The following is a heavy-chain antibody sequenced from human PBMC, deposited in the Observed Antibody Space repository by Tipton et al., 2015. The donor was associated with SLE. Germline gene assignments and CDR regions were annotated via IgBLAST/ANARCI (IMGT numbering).Heavy chain of an antibody. Sequence: TLSLTCTVYGGSFSGYYWTWIRQPPGKGLEWIGEINHSGSTKYNPSLKSRVTISVDTSKNQFSLELTSMTAADTAVYYCARDRSSLNDAVDIWGQGTWVTVSS. CDR3: ARDRSSLNDAVDI. V-gene: IGHV4-34*09. CDR2: INHSGST. CDR1: GGSFSGYY. J-gene: IGHJ3*02. D-gene: IGHD6-6*01.